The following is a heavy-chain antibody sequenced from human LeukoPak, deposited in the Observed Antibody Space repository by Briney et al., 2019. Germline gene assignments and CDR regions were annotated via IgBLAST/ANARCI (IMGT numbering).Heavy chain of an antibody. Sequence: GGSLRLSCAASGFTFSSCSMNWVRQAPGKGLEWVSYISSSSSTKYYADSVKGRFTISRDNAKNSLYLQMNSLRDEDTAVFYCAREGVLSLDYWGQGTLVTVSS. D-gene: IGHD4/OR15-4a*01. CDR1: GFTFSSCS. V-gene: IGHV3-48*02. J-gene: IGHJ4*02. CDR3: AREGVLSLDY. CDR2: ISSSSSTK.